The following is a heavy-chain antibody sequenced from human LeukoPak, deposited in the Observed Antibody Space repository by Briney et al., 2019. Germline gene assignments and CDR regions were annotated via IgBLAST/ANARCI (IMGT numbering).Heavy chain of an antibody. Sequence: SETLSLTCTVSVESIRSSSYYWRWIRQPPGKGLEWIGSFYYSGSTYYNPPLKSRVTISVDASKNQFSLRLSSVTAADTAVYYCARHSVYESSTYWGQRTLVTVSS. CDR1: VESIRSSSYY. D-gene: IGHD3-22*01. CDR3: ARHSVYESSTY. J-gene: IGHJ4*02. CDR2: FYYSGST. V-gene: IGHV4-39*01.